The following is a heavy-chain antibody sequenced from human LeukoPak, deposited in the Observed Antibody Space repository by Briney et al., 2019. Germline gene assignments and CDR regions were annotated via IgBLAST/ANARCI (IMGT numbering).Heavy chain of an antibody. CDR1: GFTVNSVY. J-gene: IGHJ4*01. CDR2: ISSGDST. CDR3: ARTGGESEGFWVVVISD. Sequence: GGSLRLSCRASGFTVNSVYMRWARQAPGKGLEWVSVISSGDSTYYADSVKGRFTISRDNSKNTLYLQMNSLRDEDTAVYYCARTGGESEGFWVVVISDWGQGTLVTVSS. D-gene: IGHD3-3*01. V-gene: IGHV3-53*01.